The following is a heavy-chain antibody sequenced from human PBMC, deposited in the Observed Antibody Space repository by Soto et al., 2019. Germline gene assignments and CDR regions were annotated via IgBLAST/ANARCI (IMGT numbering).Heavy chain of an antibody. V-gene: IGHV3-21*01. CDR2: ISSSSSYI. J-gene: IGHJ5*02. CDR3: ATRGYSGYDTNWSDP. CDR1: GFTFSSYS. D-gene: IGHD5-12*01. Sequence: EVQLVESGGGLVKPGGSLRLSCAASGFTFSSYSMNWVRQAPGKGLEWVSSISSSSSYIYYADSVKGRFTISRDNAKNSLYLQMNRLRAEDTAVYYCATRGYSGYDTNWSDPWGKGTLVTVSS.